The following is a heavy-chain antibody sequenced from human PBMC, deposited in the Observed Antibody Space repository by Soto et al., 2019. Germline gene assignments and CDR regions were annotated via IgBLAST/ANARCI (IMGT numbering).Heavy chain of an antibody. J-gene: IGHJ4*02. V-gene: IGHV3-30-3*01. D-gene: IGHD4-17*01. CDR1: GFTFSSYA. CDR2: ISDDGTNK. Sequence: GGSLRLSCKGSGFTFSSYAIQWDRQAPGKGLEWVAAISDDGTNKHTADSVKGRFTISRDNSRNTVYLQVNSLRVEDTAVYYCVRRLTTTVTAMGYWGQGTPVTVSS. CDR3: VRRLTTTVTAMGY.